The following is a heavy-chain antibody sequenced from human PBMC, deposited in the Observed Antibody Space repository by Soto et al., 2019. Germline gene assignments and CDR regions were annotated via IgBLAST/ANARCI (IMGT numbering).Heavy chain of an antibody. J-gene: IGHJ6*02. CDR1: GGTFSNYA. Sequence: QVQLVQSGAEVRKPGSSVTVSCKASGGTFSNYAISWVRQAPGQGLEWMGGIIPIVGTGSYAQKFQGRVTNTADEPTTTAYMELSSLRLEDTAVYYCARVVILVPTASTHYYYHMDVWGPGTTVTVSS. CDR3: ARVVILVPTASTHYYYHMDV. V-gene: IGHV1-69*01. CDR2: IIPIVGTG. D-gene: IGHD2-21*01.